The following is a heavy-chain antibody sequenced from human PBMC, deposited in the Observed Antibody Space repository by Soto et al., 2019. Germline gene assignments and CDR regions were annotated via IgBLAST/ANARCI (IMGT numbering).Heavy chain of an antibody. J-gene: IGHJ6*02. D-gene: IGHD1-7*01. Sequence: QVQLVQSGAEVKKPGSSVKVSCKASGGTVSSYAISWVRQAPGQGLEWMGGIIPIFGTANYAQKFQGRVTITADKSTSTAYMELSSLRSEDTAVYYCARANWNYSPLDGYYYGMDVWGPGTTVTVSS. CDR2: IIPIFGTA. CDR1: GGTVSSYA. V-gene: IGHV1-69*06. CDR3: ARANWNYSPLDGYYYGMDV.